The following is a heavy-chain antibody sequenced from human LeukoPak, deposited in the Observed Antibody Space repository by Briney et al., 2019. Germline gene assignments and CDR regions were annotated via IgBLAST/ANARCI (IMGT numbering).Heavy chain of an antibody. Sequence: SETLSLTCAVYGGSFSGYYWSWIRQPPGKGLEWIGEINHSGSTNYNPSLKSRVTISVDTSKNQFSLKLSSVTAADTAVYYCARHYDSSGPSDYWGQGTLVTVSS. CDR1: GGSFSGYY. CDR2: INHSGST. V-gene: IGHV4-34*01. J-gene: IGHJ4*02. CDR3: ARHYDSSGPSDY. D-gene: IGHD3-22*01.